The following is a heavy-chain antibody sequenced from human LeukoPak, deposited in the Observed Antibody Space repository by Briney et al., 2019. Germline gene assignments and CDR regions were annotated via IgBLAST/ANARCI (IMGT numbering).Heavy chain of an antibody. D-gene: IGHD2-15*01. CDR1: GFTFSSYW. CDR2: IKFDGSST. Sequence: GGSLRLSCAVSGFTFSSYWMHWVRQAPGKGLVWVSRIKFDGSSTSYADSVKGRFTISRDNSKNTLYLQMNSLRAEDTAVYYCAKDLLMRRYYYYYMDVWGKGTTVTVSS. V-gene: IGHV3-74*01. CDR3: AKDLLMRRYYYYYMDV. J-gene: IGHJ6*03.